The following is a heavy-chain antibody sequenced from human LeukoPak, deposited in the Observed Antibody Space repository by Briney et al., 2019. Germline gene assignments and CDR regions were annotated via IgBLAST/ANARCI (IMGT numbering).Heavy chain of an antibody. CDR3: ARGGGNFAL. V-gene: IGHV3-48*03. J-gene: IGHJ2*01. CDR2: ISSSDTPI. Sequence: GGSLRLSCAASGFTFSSYAMNWVRQAPGKGLEWVSYISSSDTPIYCADSVKGRFTISRDNAENSLYLQMNSLRAEDTAVYYCARGGGNFALWGRGTLVTVSS. CDR1: GFTFSSYA. D-gene: IGHD1-26*01.